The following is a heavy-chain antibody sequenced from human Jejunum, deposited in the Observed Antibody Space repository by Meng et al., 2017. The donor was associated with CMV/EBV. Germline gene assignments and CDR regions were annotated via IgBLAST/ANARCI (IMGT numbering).Heavy chain of an antibody. CDR2: ISGGGGNT. CDR3: ARAPTVTTVFDS. Sequence: CAPSGFTFRFYAMSWVRQAPGKGLEWVSSISGGGGNTYYADSVKGRFTISRDESRNTVFLQMNSLRSEDTAVYYCARAPTVTTVFDSWGQGTLVTVSS. J-gene: IGHJ4*02. CDR1: GFTFRFYA. V-gene: IGHV3-23*01. D-gene: IGHD4-17*01.